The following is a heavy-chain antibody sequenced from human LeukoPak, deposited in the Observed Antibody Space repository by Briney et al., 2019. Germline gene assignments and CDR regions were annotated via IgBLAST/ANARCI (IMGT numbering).Heavy chain of an antibody. D-gene: IGHD3-3*01. J-gene: IGHJ4*02. CDR1: GFTFSSYS. Sequence: PGGSLRLSCAASGFTFSSYSMNWVRQAPGKGLEWVSYISSSSSTIYYADSVKGRFTISRDNSKSTLYLQMDSLRPEDTAVYYCAKSSSVHYDFWSGRYYPNSWGQGTLVTVSS. CDR2: ISSSSSTI. CDR3: AKSSSVHYDFWSGRYYPNS. V-gene: IGHV3-48*01.